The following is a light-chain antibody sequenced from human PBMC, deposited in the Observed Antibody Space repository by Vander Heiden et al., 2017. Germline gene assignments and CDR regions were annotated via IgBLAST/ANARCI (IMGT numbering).Light chain of an antibody. CDR2: SNN. Sequence: QSVLTQPPSASGTPGQRVTISCSGSSSNIGSNTVNWYQHLPGTAPKLLIHSNNQRPSGVPDRFSGSKSGTSASLAISGLQSEDEADYYCAAWDDSLNGPVFGGGTKLT. J-gene: IGLJ3*02. V-gene: IGLV1-44*01. CDR1: SSNIGSNT. CDR3: AAWDDSLNGPV.